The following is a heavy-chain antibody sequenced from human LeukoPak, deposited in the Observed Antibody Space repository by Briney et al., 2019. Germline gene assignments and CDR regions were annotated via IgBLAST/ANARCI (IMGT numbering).Heavy chain of an antibody. Sequence: GGSLRLSCAASGFTFRGYWMTWFRQAQGKGLEWVANINLDGSVRHYVDSARGRFTISRDNAKNSLYLQMNSLRAEDTALYYCATSDDSSGSDWGQGTLVTVSS. V-gene: IGHV3-7*01. CDR3: ATSDDSSGSD. CDR1: GFTFRGYW. D-gene: IGHD3-22*01. J-gene: IGHJ4*02. CDR2: INLDGSVR.